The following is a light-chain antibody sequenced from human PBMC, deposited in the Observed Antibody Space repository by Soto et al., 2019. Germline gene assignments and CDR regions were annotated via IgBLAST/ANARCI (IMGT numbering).Light chain of an antibody. CDR3: SSYTSSSPLV. V-gene: IGLV2-14*01. J-gene: IGLJ2*01. CDR1: SSDVGGYNY. CDR2: DVS. Sequence: QSALTQPASVSGSPGQSITISCTGTSSDVGGYNYVSWYQQHPGRAPKLMIYDVSNRPSGVSNRFSASKSGNTASLTISGLWAEDEAYYYCSSYTSSSPLVFGGGTKLTVL.